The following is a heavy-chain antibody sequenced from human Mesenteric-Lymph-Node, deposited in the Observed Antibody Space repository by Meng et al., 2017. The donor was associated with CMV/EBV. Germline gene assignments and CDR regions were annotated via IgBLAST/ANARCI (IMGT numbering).Heavy chain of an antibody. J-gene: IGHJ5*02. CDR3: ARAGRGIWFGELYWFDP. D-gene: IGHD3-10*01. Sequence: GSFSTYGFSWVRQAPGQGLEWMGGIIPIFGTANYAQKFQGRVTMTRDTSISTAYMELSRLRSDDTAVYYCARAGRGIWFGELYWFDPWGQGTLVTVSS. CDR2: IIPIFGTA. CDR1: GSFSTYG. V-gene: IGHV1-69*05.